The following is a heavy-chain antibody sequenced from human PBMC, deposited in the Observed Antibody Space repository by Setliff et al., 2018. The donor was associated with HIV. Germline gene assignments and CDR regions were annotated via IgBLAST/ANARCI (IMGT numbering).Heavy chain of an antibody. V-gene: IGHV4-38-2*01. CDR2: IYHSGST. J-gene: IGHJ3*02. CDR1: GSSISNGYY. CDR3: ARRNSGWYDAFDI. D-gene: IGHD6-19*01. Sequence: SETLSLTCAVSGSSISNGYYLGWIRQPPGKGLEWIGSIYHSGSTYYNPSLKSRVTISVDTSKNQFSLKLSSVTAADTAVYHCARRNSGWYDAFDIWGQGTMVTVSS.